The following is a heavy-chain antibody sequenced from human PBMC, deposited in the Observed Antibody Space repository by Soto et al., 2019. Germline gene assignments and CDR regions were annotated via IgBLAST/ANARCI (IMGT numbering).Heavy chain of an antibody. CDR2: IRTIAYGGTT. V-gene: IGHV3-49*04. CDR1: GFTFGEYA. D-gene: IGHD2-21*01. J-gene: IGHJ4*02. CDR3: AREIQQLWPYCDS. Sequence: GGSLRLSCTTSGFTFGEYAMSWVRQAPGKGREWVGFIRTIAYGGTTEYAASMKARFTTSRDDSKSIAYPQLNSLKTADTAVYYCAREIQQLWPYCDSRGQGTMVTLSS.